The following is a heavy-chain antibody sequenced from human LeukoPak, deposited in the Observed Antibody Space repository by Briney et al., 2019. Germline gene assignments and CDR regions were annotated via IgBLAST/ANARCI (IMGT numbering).Heavy chain of an antibody. Sequence: TSETLSLTCAVSGGSISSSNWWSWVRQPPGKGLEWIGEIYHSGSTNYNPSLKSRVTISVDKSKNQFSLKLSSVTAADTAVYYCARRTMVRGVIITDWFDPWGQGTLVTVSS. V-gene: IGHV4-4*02. CDR3: ARRTMVRGVIITDWFDP. D-gene: IGHD3-10*01. J-gene: IGHJ5*02. CDR1: GGSISSSNW. CDR2: IYHSGST.